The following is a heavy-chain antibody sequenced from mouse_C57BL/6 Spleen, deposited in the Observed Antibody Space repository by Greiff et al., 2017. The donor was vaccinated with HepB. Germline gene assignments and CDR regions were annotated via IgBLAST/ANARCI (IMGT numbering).Heavy chain of an antibody. CDR1: GYTFTSYW. CDR2: IHPNSGST. CDR3: ARGYGNYERRFDY. V-gene: IGHV1-64*01. Sequence: VQLQQSGAELVKPGASVKLSCKASGYTFTSYWMHWVKQRPGQGLEWIGMIHPNSGSTNYNEKFKSKATLTVDKSSSTAYMQLSSLTSEDSAVYYWARGYGNYERRFDYWGQGTTLTVSS. J-gene: IGHJ2*01. D-gene: IGHD2-1*01.